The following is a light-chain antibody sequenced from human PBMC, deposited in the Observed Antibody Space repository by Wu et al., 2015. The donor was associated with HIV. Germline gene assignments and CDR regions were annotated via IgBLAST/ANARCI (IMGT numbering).Light chain of an antibody. Sequence: DIQMTQSPSSLSASVGDRVTITCRASQGISNFLAWYQQKPGKPPKVLIYAASTLQSGVPSRFSGSGSGTDFTLTISSLQPEDVATYYCTKSNNTAPWTFDQRT. V-gene: IGKV1-27*01. CDR2: AAS. CDR1: QGISNF. J-gene: IGKJ1*01. CDR3: TKSNNTAPWT.